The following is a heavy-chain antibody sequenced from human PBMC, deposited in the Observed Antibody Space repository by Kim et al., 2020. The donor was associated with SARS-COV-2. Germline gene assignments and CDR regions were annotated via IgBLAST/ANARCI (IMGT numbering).Heavy chain of an antibody. CDR1: GGSFSGYY. D-gene: IGHD4-17*01. J-gene: IGHJ4*02. V-gene: IGHV4-34*01. CDR3: ARVGDDYGDPGYFDY. CDR2: INHSGST. Sequence: SETLSLTCAVYGGSFSGYYWSWIRQPPGKGLEWIGEINHSGSTNYNPSLKSRVTISVDTSKNQFSLKLSSVTAADTAVYYCARVGDDYGDPGYFDYWGQGTLVTVSS.